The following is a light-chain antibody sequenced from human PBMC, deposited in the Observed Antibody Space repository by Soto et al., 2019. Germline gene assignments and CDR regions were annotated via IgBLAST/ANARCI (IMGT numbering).Light chain of an antibody. CDR1: SSNVGSNP. Sequence: QSVLTQPPSASGTPGQRVTISCSGSSSNVGSNPVDWYQQIPGTAPKVLIYSVNQRPAGVPDRFSGSKSGTSASLAINGLQSEDGSNYYCAAWDDSLNALVFGGGTKLTAL. CDR3: AAWDDSLNALV. V-gene: IGLV1-44*01. CDR2: SVN. J-gene: IGLJ2*01.